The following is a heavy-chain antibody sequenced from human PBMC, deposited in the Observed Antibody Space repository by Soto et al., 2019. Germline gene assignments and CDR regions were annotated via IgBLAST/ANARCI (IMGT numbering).Heavy chain of an antibody. Sequence: KPSETLSLTCTVSGGSISSYYWSWIRQPPGKGLEWIGYIYYSGSTNYNPSLKSRVTISVDTSKNQFSLKLSSVTAADTAVYYCAREPNEGLGYWGQGTLVTVSS. CDR3: AREPNEGLGY. J-gene: IGHJ4*02. CDR1: GGSISSYY. CDR2: IYYSGST. D-gene: IGHD3-16*01. V-gene: IGHV4-59*01.